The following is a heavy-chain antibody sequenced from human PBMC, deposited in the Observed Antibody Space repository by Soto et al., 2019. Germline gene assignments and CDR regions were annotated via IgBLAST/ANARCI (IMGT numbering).Heavy chain of an antibody. CDR2: ISYDGSNK. CDR1: GFTFSSYA. J-gene: IGHJ5*02. Sequence: GGSLRLSCASSGFTFSSYAMHWVRQAPGKGLEWVAVISYDGSNKYYADSVKGRFTISRDNSKNTLYLQMNSLRAEDTAVYYCARSNSSSPLDWFDPWGQGTLVTVSS. CDR3: ARSNSSSPLDWFDP. D-gene: IGHD6-6*01. V-gene: IGHV3-30-3*01.